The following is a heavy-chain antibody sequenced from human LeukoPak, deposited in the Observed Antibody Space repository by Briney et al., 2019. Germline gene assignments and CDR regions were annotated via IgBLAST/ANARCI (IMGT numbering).Heavy chain of an antibody. CDR3: SRVAGVRGLAKYYYMDV. CDR1: GFTFGEYA. J-gene: IGHJ6*03. CDR2: IRSKGYGGTT. Sequence: GGSLRLSCTASGFTFGEYALNWFRQAPGKGLEWVGFIRSKGYGGTTEYAAPVKGRFTVARDDSKSITYLQMNSLKTEETAVYYCSRVAGVRGLAKYYYMDVWVKGATVTVSS. D-gene: IGHD3-10*01. V-gene: IGHV3-49*03.